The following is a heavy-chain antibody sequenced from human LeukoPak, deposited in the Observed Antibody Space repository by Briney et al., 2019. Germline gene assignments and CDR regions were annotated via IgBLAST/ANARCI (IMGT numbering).Heavy chain of an antibody. CDR3: AKAAYDSSGYPNWFDP. Sequence: GGSLRLSCAASGFTFSSYAMSRVRQAPGKGLEWVSAISGSGGSTYYADSVKGRFTISRDNSKNTLYLQMNSLRAEDTAVYYCAKAAYDSSGYPNWFDPWGQGTLVTVSS. J-gene: IGHJ5*02. CDR1: GFTFSSYA. V-gene: IGHV3-23*01. CDR2: ISGSGGST. D-gene: IGHD3-22*01.